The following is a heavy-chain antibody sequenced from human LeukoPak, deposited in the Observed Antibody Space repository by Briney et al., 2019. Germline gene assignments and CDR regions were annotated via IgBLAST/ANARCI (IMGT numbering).Heavy chain of an antibody. CDR3: AKSYDFWSGYYPPFDY. D-gene: IGHD3-3*01. J-gene: IGHJ4*02. Sequence: PGGSLRLSCAASGFTFSSYGMHWVRQAPGKGLEWVAFIRYDGSNKYYADSVKGRFTISRDNSKNTLYLQMSSLRAEDTAVYYCAKSYDFWSGYYPPFDYWGQGTLVTVSS. V-gene: IGHV3-30*02. CDR1: GFTFSSYG. CDR2: IRYDGSNK.